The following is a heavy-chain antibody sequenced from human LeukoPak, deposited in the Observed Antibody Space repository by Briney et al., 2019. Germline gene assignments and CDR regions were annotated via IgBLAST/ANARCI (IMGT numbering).Heavy chain of an antibody. V-gene: IGHV4-39*07. CDR3: ARGRVSSSTYYSTYYYYFYMDV. D-gene: IGHD3-22*01. Sequence: SETLSLTCTVSGGSISTSSYYWGWVRQPPGKGLEWIGNIFYSGSTYYSPSLKSRVTISLDTSRNQFSLKLSSVTAADTAVYFCARGRVSSSTYYSTYYYYFYMDVWGKGTTVTVSS. J-gene: IGHJ6*03. CDR1: GGSISTSSYY. CDR2: IFYSGST.